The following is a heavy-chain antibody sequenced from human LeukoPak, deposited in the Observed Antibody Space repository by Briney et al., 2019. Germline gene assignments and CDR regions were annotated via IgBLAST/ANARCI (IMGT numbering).Heavy chain of an antibody. CDR1: GFTSSTYA. CDR2: ISDSGGST. Sequence: GGSLRLSCAASGFTSSTYAMSWVRQAPGKGLEWVSGISDSGGSTYYADSVKGRFTISRDNSKNTLHLQLSSLRAEDTAVYYCAKAPRYYYDSSGYYGGFDYWGQGTLVTVSS. V-gene: IGHV3-23*01. D-gene: IGHD3-22*01. J-gene: IGHJ4*02. CDR3: AKAPRYYYDSSGYYGGFDY.